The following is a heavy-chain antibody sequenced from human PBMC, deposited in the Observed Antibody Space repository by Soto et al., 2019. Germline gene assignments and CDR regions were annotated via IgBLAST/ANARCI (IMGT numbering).Heavy chain of an antibody. D-gene: IGHD2-2*01. CDR1: GGSISSYY. V-gene: IGHV4-59*12. J-gene: IGHJ6*03. CDR3: AGVAKGGYQLTYYYYMDV. CDR2: IYYSGST. Sequence: SETLSLTCTVSGGSISSYYWSWIRQPPGKGLEWIGYIYYSGSTNYNPSLKSRVTISVDTSKNQFSLKLSSVTAADTAVYYCAGVAKGGYQLTYYYYMDVWGKGTTVTVSS.